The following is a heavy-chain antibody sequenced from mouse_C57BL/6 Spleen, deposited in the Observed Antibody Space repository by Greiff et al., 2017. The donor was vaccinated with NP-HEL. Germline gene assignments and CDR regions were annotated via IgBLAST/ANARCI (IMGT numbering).Heavy chain of an antibody. CDR3: ARGGPRNWYFDV. CDR2: IDPSDSYT. J-gene: IGHJ1*03. Sequence: VQLQQPGAELVKPGASVKLSCKASGYTFTSYWMQWVKQRPGQGLEWIGEIDPSDSYTNYNQKFKGKATLTVDTSSSTAYMQLSSLTSEDSAVYYCARGGPRNWYFDVWGTGTTVTVSS. V-gene: IGHV1-50*01. CDR1: GYTFTSYW.